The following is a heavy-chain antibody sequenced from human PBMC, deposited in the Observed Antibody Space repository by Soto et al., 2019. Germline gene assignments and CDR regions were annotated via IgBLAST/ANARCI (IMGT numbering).Heavy chain of an antibody. Sequence: QVQLVQSGAEVKKPGASVKVFCKASGYTFTSYYMHWVRQAPGQGLEWMGIINPSDGTTSYAQKFQGRVTMTGDTSTSTVYMEVSSLRSEDTAMYFCAREVTVGGNTRDFNWFDPWGQGTLVTVSS. CDR1: GYTFTSYY. J-gene: IGHJ5*02. V-gene: IGHV1-46*01. CDR3: AREVTVGGNTRDFNWFDP. D-gene: IGHD5-18*01. CDR2: INPSDGTT.